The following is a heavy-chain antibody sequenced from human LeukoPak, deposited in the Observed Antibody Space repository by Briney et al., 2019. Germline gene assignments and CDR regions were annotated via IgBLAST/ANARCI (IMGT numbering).Heavy chain of an antibody. Sequence: GGSLRLSCAASGFTVSSYTINWVRQAPGKGLEWVSSISSSSSYIYYADSMKGRITVSRDNAKNSLYLQMNSLRAEDAAVYYCARGVGATPAFFDYWGQGTLVTVSS. CDR2: ISSSSSYI. J-gene: IGHJ4*02. V-gene: IGHV3-21*01. CDR3: ARGVGATPAFFDY. CDR1: GFTVSSYT. D-gene: IGHD1-26*01.